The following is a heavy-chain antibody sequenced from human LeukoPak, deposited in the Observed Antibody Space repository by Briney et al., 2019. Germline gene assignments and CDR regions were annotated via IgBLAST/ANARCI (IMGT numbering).Heavy chain of an antibody. CDR1: GGSISSYY. CDR2: IYYSGST. J-gene: IGHJ6*03. V-gene: IGHV4-59*01. CDR3: ARGKRYMDV. Sequence: SETLSLTCTVSGGSISSYYWSWIRQPPGKGLEWIGYIYYSGSTNYNPSLKSRVTISVDTSKNQLSLKLSSVTSADTAVYYCARGKRYMDVWGKGTTVTVSS.